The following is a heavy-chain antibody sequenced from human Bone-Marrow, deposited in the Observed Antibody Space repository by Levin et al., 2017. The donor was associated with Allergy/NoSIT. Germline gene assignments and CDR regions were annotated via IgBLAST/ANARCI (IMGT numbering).Heavy chain of an antibody. CDR3: HAFYDSTAYYYYGIDV. D-gene: IGHD3-22*01. J-gene: IGHJ6*02. CDR1: GFTFRDSS. V-gene: IGHV3-11*01. Sequence: LSLTCAASGFTFRDSSMSWIRQAPGKGLEWVSYISNSGNTIYYADSVKGRFIISRDNAKSSLFLQMNSLRVEDTAVYYCHAFYDSTAYYYYGIDVWGQGTTVTVSS. CDR2: ISNSGNTI.